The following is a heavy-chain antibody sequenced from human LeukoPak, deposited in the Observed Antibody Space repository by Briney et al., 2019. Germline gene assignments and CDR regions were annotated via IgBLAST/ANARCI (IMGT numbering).Heavy chain of an antibody. J-gene: IGHJ6*02. V-gene: IGHV1-8*01. Sequence: GASVKVSCKASGYTFTSYDINWVRQATGQGLEWMGWMNPNSGNTCYAQKFQGRVTMTRNTSISTAYMELSSLRSEDTAVYYCARGTTGTTGPLYYYYGMDVWGQGTTVTVSS. D-gene: IGHD1-1*01. CDR2: MNPNSGNT. CDR3: ARGTTGTTGPLYYYYGMDV. CDR1: GYTFTSYD.